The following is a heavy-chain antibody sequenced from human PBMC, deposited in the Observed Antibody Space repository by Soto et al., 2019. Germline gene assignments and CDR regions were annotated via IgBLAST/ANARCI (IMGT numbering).Heavy chain of an antibody. J-gene: IGHJ4*02. CDR2: IYYSGST. CDR3: ARGRRYYDSSGSPPGY. Sequence: SETLSLTCTVSGGSISSYYWSWIRQPPGKGLEWIGYIYYSGSTNYNPSLKSRVTISVDTSKNQFSLKLSSVTAADTAVYYCARGRRYYDSSGSPPGYWGQGTLVTVSS. D-gene: IGHD3-22*01. V-gene: IGHV4-59*01. CDR1: GGSISSYY.